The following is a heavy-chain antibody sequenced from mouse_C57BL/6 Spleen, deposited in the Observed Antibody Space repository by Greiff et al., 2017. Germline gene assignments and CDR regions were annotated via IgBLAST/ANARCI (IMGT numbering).Heavy chain of an antibody. D-gene: IGHD1-1*01. J-gene: IGHJ2*01. CDR1: GFNIKNTY. Sequence: EVQRVESVAELVRPGASVKLSCTASGFNIKNTYMHWVKQRPEQGLEWIGRIDPANGNTKYAPKFQGKATITADTSSNTAYLQLSSLTSEDTAIYYCARRYYYGSSFDYWGQGTTLTVSS. CDR2: IDPANGNT. CDR3: ARRYYYGSSFDY. V-gene: IGHV14-3*01.